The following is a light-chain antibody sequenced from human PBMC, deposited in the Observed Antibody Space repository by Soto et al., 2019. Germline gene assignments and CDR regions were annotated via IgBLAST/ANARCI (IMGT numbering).Light chain of an antibody. CDR3: CAYSASSTLL. J-gene: IGLJ2*01. CDR1: SSDVGSYNL. Sequence: QSALTQPASVSGSPGQSITISCTGTSSDVGSYNLVSWYQQRPGKAPKLMIYEVTQRPSGVSSRFSGSRSGNTASLTISGLRAEDEAHYYCCAYSASSTLLFGGGTKLTVL. V-gene: IGLV2-23*02. CDR2: EVT.